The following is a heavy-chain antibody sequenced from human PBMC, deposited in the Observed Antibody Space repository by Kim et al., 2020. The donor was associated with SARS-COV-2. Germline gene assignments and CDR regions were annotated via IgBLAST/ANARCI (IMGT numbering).Heavy chain of an antibody. CDR3: ARGAVGSPHNYGPNYYYYYGMDV. CDR2: ISYDGSNK. J-gene: IGHJ6*02. Sequence: GGSLRLSCAASGFTFSSYAMHWVRQAPGKGLEWVAVISYDGSNKYYADSVKGRFTISRDNSKNTLYLQMNSLRAEDTAVYYCARGAVGSPHNYGPNYYYYYGMDVWGQGTTVTVSS. CDR1: GFTFSSYA. V-gene: IGHV3-30-3*01. D-gene: IGHD2-15*01.